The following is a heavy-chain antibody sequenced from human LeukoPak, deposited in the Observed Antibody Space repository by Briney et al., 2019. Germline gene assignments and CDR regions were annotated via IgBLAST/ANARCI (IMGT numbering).Heavy chain of an antibody. CDR2: IYYSGST. Sequence: PSQTLSLTCTVSGGSISSGGYYWSWIRQHPGKGLEWIGYIYYSGSTYYNPSLKSRVTISVDTSKNQFSLKLSSVTAADTAVYYCARPRITMVRGPKNWFDPWGQGTLVTVSS. V-gene: IGHV4-31*03. CDR1: GGSISSGGYY. J-gene: IGHJ5*02. CDR3: ARPRITMVRGPKNWFDP. D-gene: IGHD3-10*01.